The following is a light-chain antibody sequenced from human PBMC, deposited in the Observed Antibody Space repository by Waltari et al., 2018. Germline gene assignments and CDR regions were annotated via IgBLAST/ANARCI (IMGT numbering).Light chain of an antibody. CDR2: RNN. Sequence: QSVLTQPPSASGTPGQRVTIPCSGSRSNIGINSVYWYQHLPGTTPNLLIYRNNQRPSGVPDRFSGSKSGTSASLAISGLRSEDEADYYCAAWDDTLSAVLFGGGTNLTVL. J-gene: IGLJ3*02. CDR1: RSNIGINS. CDR3: AAWDDTLSAVL. V-gene: IGLV1-47*01.